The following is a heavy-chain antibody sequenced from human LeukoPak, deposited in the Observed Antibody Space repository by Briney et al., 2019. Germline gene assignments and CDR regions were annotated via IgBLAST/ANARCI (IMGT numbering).Heavy chain of an antibody. Sequence: GRPLRLSCAASGFTFSSYGMHWVRQAPGKGLEWVAVIWYDGSNKYYADSVKGRFTISRDNSKNTLYLQMNSLRAEDTAVYYCASAYCGGDCLIDYWGQGTLVTVSS. CDR2: IWYDGSNK. D-gene: IGHD2-21*02. V-gene: IGHV3-33*01. CDR3: ASAYCGGDCLIDY. CDR1: GFTFSSYG. J-gene: IGHJ4*02.